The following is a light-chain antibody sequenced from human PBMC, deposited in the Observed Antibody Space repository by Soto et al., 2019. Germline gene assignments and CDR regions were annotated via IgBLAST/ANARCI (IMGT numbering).Light chain of an antibody. CDR1: NVGSKS. Sequence: SYELTQPPSVSVAPGQTARITCGGNNVGSKSVHWYQQKPGQAPVLVVYDDSDRPSGIRERFSGCNSGNTAILTISRVDAGDEADYYCQVWDSSSDHPYVFGTETKVPVL. CDR2: DDS. CDR3: QVWDSSSDHPYV. J-gene: IGLJ1*01. V-gene: IGLV3-21*02.